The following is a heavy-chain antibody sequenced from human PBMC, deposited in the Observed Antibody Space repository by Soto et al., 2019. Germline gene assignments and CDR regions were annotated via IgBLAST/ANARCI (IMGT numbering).Heavy chain of an antibody. CDR3: ARTIRHDWLSGFDP. D-gene: IGHD3-9*01. V-gene: IGHV1-69*13. CDR2: IIPIFGTA. Sequence: ASVKVSCKASGGTFSSYAISWVRQAPGQGLEWMGGIIPIFGTANYAQKFQGRVTITADESTSTAYMELSSLRSDDTAVYYCARTIRHDWLSGFDPWGQGTLVTVSS. CDR1: GGTFSSYA. J-gene: IGHJ5*02.